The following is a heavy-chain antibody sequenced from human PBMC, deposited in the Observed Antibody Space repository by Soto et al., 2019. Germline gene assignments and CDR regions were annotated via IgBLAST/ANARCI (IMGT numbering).Heavy chain of an antibody. CDR1: GFTFSSYG. CDR3: TRGHYYGMDV. V-gene: IGHV3-74*03. CDR2: TNTDGTAT. J-gene: IGHJ6*02. Sequence: PXGSLILSCAASGFTFSSYGMHWVRQAPGKGLVWVSRTNTDGTATTYADSVEGRFTISRDNAKNMLYLQMNSLRAEDTAVYYCTRGHYYGMDVWGQGTTVTVSS.